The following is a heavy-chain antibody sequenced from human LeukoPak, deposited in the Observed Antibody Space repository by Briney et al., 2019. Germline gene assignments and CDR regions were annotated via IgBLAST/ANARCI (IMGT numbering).Heavy chain of an antibody. J-gene: IGHJ4*02. CDR3: ARTDSSGWYVFDY. CDR2: IHYSGST. V-gene: IGHV4-59*01. Sequence: SETLSLTCTVSGGSISSYYWSWIRQPPGKGLEWIGHIHYSGSTNHNPSLKSRVTISVDTSKNQFSLKLNSVTAADTAVYYCARTDSSGWYVFDYWGQGTLVTVSS. D-gene: IGHD6-19*01. CDR1: GGSISSYY.